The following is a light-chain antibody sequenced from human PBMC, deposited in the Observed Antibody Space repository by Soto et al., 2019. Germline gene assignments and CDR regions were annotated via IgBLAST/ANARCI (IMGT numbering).Light chain of an antibody. CDR3: MQATQFPPIT. Sequence: DIVLTQTPLSSPVTLGQPASISCRSSQSLEHSDGNTYLSWLHQRPGQPPRLLIYKMSNRFSGVPDRFSGSGAGTEFTLKISRVEAEDVGVYYCMQATQFPPITFGQGTRLEIK. CDR2: KMS. CDR1: QSLEHSDGNTY. V-gene: IGKV2-24*01. J-gene: IGKJ5*01.